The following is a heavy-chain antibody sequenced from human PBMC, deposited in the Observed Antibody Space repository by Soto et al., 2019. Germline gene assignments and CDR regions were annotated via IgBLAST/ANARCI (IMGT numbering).Heavy chain of an antibody. Sequence: QVQLVQSGAEVKKPGASVKVSCKASGYTFTSYGISWVRQAPGQGLEWMGWISDYNGNTNYAQKLQGRGIMTTDTSTSTADLELRSVRYADTAVYYCASAMGYYGSGSSDYWGQGTLVTVSS. V-gene: IGHV1-18*01. J-gene: IGHJ4*02. CDR2: ISDYNGNT. D-gene: IGHD3-10*01. CDR3: ASAMGYYGSGSSDY. CDR1: GYTFTSYG.